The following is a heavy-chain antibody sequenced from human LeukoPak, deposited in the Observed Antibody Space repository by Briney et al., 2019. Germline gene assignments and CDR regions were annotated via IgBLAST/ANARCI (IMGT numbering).Heavy chain of an antibody. CDR2: IGIAGDT. CDR1: GFTFSSYD. Sequence: GGSLRLSCAASGFTFSSYDMHLVRQATGKGLEWVSAIGIAGDTDYPGSVKGRFTISRENAKNSLYLHMNSLRAGDTAVYYCARSSAATGMDVWGQGTTVTVSS. D-gene: IGHD1-26*01. CDR3: ARSSAATGMDV. V-gene: IGHV3-13*01. J-gene: IGHJ6*02.